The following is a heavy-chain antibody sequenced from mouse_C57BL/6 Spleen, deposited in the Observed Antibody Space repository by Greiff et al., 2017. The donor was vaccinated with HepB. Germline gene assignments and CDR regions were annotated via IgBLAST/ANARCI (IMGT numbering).Heavy chain of an antibody. CDR3: ARIYDGYYYWYFDV. CDR2: IYPRSGNT. J-gene: IGHJ1*03. D-gene: IGHD2-3*01. CDR1: GYTFTSYG. Sequence: VQLQQSGAELARPGASVKLSCKASGYTFTSYGISWVKQRTGQGLEWIGEIYPRSGNTYYNEKFKGKATLTADKSSSTAYMELRSLTSEDSAVYFWARIYDGYYYWYFDVWGTGTTVTVSS. V-gene: IGHV1-81*01.